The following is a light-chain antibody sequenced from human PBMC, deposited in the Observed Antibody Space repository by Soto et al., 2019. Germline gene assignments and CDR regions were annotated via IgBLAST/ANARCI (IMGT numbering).Light chain of an antibody. CDR2: DVS. V-gene: IGLV2-11*01. CDR1: STDVGGYNY. J-gene: IGLJ1*01. CDR3: CSYAGRDTLYV. Sequence: QSALTQPRSLSGSPGQSVTISCTGTSTDVGGYNYVSWYQQHPGKVPKLMLYDVSKRLSGVPDRFSGSKSGNTASLANSGLQAEDEADYYCCSYAGRDTLYVFGSWTKLTVL.